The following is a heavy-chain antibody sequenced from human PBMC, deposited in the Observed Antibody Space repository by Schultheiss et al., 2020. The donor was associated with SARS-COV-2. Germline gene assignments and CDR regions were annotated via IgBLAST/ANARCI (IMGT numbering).Heavy chain of an antibody. D-gene: IGHD3-10*01. CDR1: GGSFSGYY. CDR2: INHSGST. Sequence: SQTLSLTCAVYGGSFSGYYWSWIRQPPGKGLEWIGEINHSGSTNYNPSLKSRVTISVDKSKNQFSLKLSSVTAADTAVYYCARGPTYYYGSGTYYRKKNGYGMDVWGQGTTVTVSS. J-gene: IGHJ6*02. CDR3: ARGPTYYYGSGTYYRKKNGYGMDV. V-gene: IGHV4-34*01.